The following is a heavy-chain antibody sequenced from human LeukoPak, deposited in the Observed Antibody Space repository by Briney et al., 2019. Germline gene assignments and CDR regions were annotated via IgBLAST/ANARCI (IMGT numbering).Heavy chain of an antibody. V-gene: IGHV1-18*01. CDR1: GYTFTNFG. CDR2: ISGYNDNA. D-gene: IGHD2-2*01. Sequence: ASVKVSCKASGYTFTNFGIHWVRQAPGQGLDWMGWISGYNDNANYAQKLQGRVTMTTDTSTSTAYMELRSLRSDDTVIYYCARDGTSTDDYWGQGTLVTVSS. CDR3: ARDGTSTDDY. J-gene: IGHJ4*02.